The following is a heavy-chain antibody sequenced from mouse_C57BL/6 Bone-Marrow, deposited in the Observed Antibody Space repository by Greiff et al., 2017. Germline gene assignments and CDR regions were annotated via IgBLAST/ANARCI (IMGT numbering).Heavy chain of an antibody. CDR2: INPYNGGT. Sequence: EVQLQQSGPVLVKPGASVKMSCKASGYTFTDYYMNWVKQSHGKSLEWIGVINPYNGGTSYNQKFKGKATLTVDKSSSTAYMELNSLPSEDAAVYYCARSYGSSPDFDYWGQGTTLTVSS. V-gene: IGHV1-19*01. D-gene: IGHD1-1*01. CDR1: GYTFTDYY. CDR3: ARSYGSSPDFDY. J-gene: IGHJ2*01.